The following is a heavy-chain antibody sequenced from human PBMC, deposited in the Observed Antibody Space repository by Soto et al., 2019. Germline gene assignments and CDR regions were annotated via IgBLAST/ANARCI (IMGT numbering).Heavy chain of an antibody. Sequence: EVQRLESGGGLVQPGGSLRLSCAASGFTFSSYAMSWVRQAPGKGLEWVSAISGSGGSTYYADSVKGRFTISRDNSKNTLYLQMNRLRAEDTAVYYCAKQYYDYVWGSYRYDPGNFDYWGQGTLVTVSS. J-gene: IGHJ4*02. CDR3: AKQYYDYVWGSYRYDPGNFDY. D-gene: IGHD3-16*02. V-gene: IGHV3-23*01. CDR1: GFTFSSYA. CDR2: ISGSGGST.